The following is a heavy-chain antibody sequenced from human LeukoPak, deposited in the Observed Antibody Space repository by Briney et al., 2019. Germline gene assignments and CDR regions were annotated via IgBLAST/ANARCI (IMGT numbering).Heavy chain of an antibody. CDR1: GFTFDDYA. CDR2: IGWNSGSI. Sequence: GRSLRLSCAASGFTFDDYAMHWVRQAPGKGLEWVSGIGWNSGSIGYADSVKGRFTISRDNAKNSLYLQMNSLRAEDMALYSCAKAPAAMLGGYNWFDPWGQGTLVTVSS. CDR3: AKAPAAMLGGYNWFDP. D-gene: IGHD2-2*01. V-gene: IGHV3-9*03. J-gene: IGHJ5*02.